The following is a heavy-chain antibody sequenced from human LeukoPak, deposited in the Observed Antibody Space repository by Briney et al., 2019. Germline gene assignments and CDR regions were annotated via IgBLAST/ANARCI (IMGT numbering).Heavy chain of an antibody. CDR2: ISGIGGHT. Sequence: PGGSLRLSCSASGFTFSNYALSWVRQAPGKGLEWVSGISGIGGHTYYADSVKGRFTISRDSSKNTVDLQMNSLRVEDTAIYYCAKDLGTGTPAGWGQGTLVTVSS. J-gene: IGHJ4*02. V-gene: IGHV3-23*01. CDR3: AKDLGTGTPAG. CDR1: GFTFSNYA. D-gene: IGHD1-7*01.